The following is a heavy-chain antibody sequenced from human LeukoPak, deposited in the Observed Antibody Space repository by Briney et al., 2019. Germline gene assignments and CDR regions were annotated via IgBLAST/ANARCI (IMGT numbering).Heavy chain of an antibody. CDR3: ARDKSGSGYYPVWYFDY. V-gene: IGHV1-46*01. J-gene: IGHJ4*02. CDR2: INPSGGST. D-gene: IGHD3-22*01. CDR1: GYTFTSYY. Sequence: ASVKVSCKASGYTFTSYYMHWVRQAPGQRLKWMGIINPSGGSTSYAQKFQGRVTMTRDTSTSTVYMELSRLRSEDTAVYYCARDKSGSGYYPVWYFDYWGQETLVSVS.